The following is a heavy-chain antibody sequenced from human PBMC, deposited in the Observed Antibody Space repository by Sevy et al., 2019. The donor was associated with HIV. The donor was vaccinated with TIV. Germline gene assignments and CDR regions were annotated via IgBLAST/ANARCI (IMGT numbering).Heavy chain of an antibody. CDR1: GFTFISYT. V-gene: IGHV3-23*01. CDR2: ISSSGGST. J-gene: IGHJ4*02. CDR3: KKETILGYD. Sequence: GGSLRLSCAASGFTFISYTLSWVRQAPGKGLEWVSSISSSGGSTYYADFVKGRFTISRDNSKKTVDLQMDSLGAEDTAVYYCKKETILGYDWGRGTLVTVSS. D-gene: IGHD3-16*01.